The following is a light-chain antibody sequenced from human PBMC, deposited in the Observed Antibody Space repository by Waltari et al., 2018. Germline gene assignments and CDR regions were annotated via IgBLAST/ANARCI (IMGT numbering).Light chain of an antibody. V-gene: IGLV3-19*01. CDR3: HSRKGRDNQVL. Sequence: SSELTQGPAVSVALGQTVKITCQGDSLRTSYASWYQLKPGQAPVLVLFGKGKPPSGIPVRISGYSSGTTSSLTITGAQAEDEADYYCHSRKGRDNQVLFGGGTKLTVL. CDR1: SLRTSY. CDR2: GKG. J-gene: IGLJ3*02.